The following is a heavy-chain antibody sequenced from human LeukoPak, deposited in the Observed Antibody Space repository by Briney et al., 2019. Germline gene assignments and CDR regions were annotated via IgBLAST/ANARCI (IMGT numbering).Heavy chain of an antibody. CDR3: AKNRGGSAIIPDY. D-gene: IGHD5-24*01. CDR1: GFTFNTYP. Sequence: PGGSLRLSCAASGFTFNTYPMHWVRQAPGKGLEWVALIQDDGAKTNYADSVKGRFTISRDISRNTLFLQMNSLRVEDTALYYCAKNRGGSAIIPDYWGQGTLVTVSS. J-gene: IGHJ4*02. V-gene: IGHV3-30*02. CDR2: IQDDGAKT.